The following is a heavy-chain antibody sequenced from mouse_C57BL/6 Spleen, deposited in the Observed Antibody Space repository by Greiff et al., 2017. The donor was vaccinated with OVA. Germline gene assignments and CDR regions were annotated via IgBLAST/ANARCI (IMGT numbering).Heavy chain of an antibody. V-gene: IGHV1-4*01. J-gene: IGHJ1*03. CDR3: ARSYDDWYFDV. Sequence: VKLQQSGAELARPGASVKMSCKASGYTFTSYTMHWVNQRPGQGLEWIGYITPSSCYTKYHQTFQFKATWTADKSASTAYIQLSSRTSEDSAVYYCARSYDDWYFDVWGTGTTVTVSS. CDR1: GYTFTSYT. CDR2: ITPSSCYT. D-gene: IGHD2-12*01.